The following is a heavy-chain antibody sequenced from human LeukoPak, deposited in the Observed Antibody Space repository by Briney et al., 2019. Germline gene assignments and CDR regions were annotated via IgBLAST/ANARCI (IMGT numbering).Heavy chain of an antibody. Sequence: PGGALRLSCAASGCTFSRYAMSWVRQAPGKGREWVSGISGSGGSTYYADSVKGRFTISRGNAKNALFLQSNSRRAEDTAVYYCARDGSHYCYYYYGMDVWGQGTTVTVSS. V-gene: IGHV3-23*01. J-gene: IGHJ6*02. CDR3: ARDGSHYCYYYYGMDV. CDR2: ISGSGGST. CDR1: GCTFSRYA.